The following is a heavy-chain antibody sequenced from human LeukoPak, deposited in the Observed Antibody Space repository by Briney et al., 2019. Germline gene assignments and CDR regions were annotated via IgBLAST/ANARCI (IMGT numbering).Heavy chain of an antibody. Sequence: PGRSLRLSCAASGFIFSNHGIHWVRQAPGKGLVWVSRINGDGSSTSYADSVKGRFTISRDNAKNTLYLQMNSLRAEDTAVYYCARVRYDYYGMDVWGQGTTVTVSS. CDR1: GFIFSNHG. J-gene: IGHJ6*02. CDR3: ARVRYDYYGMDV. D-gene: IGHD4-17*01. CDR2: INGDGSST. V-gene: IGHV3-74*01.